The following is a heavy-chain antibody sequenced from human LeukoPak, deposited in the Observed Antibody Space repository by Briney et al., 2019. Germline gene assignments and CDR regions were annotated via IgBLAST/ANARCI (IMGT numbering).Heavy chain of an antibody. J-gene: IGHJ4*02. D-gene: IGHD2-21*01. CDR1: GFTFSSYG. V-gene: IGHV3-30*02. CDR3: AKEATGYCGGDCAQDY. Sequence: GGSLRLSCAASGFTFSSYGMHWVRQAPGKGLEWVAFIRYDGSNKYYADSVKGRFTISRDNSKNTLYLQMNSLRAEDTAVYYCAKEATGYCGGDCAQDYWGQGTLITVSS. CDR2: IRYDGSNK.